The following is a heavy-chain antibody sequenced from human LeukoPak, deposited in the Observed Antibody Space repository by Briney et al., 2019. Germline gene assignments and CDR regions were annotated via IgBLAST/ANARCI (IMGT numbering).Heavy chain of an antibody. D-gene: IGHD3-22*01. CDR3: AKGIYYDNSGYYSLFDH. V-gene: IGHV3-30*02. CDR2: IRFDGSNK. CDR1: GFTFSNYG. Sequence: PGGSLRLSCAASGFTFSNYGMHWVRQAPGKGLEWVAFIRFDGSNKYYTDSVKGRFTISRDNSKNTLYLQMSSLRAEDTAVYYCAKGIYYDNSGYYSLFDHWGQGTLVTVSS. J-gene: IGHJ4*02.